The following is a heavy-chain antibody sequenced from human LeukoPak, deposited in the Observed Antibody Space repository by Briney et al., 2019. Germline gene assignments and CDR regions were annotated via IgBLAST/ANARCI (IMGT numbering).Heavy chain of an antibody. Sequence: GGSLRLSCAASGFTFTNYGMHWVRQAPGKGLEWVAVVWFDGTNKYYADSVKGRFTISRDNSKNTVYLQMNSLRAEDTAIYYCARDHVIKQAPPGYWGQGTLVTVSS. J-gene: IGHJ4*02. CDR2: VWFDGTNK. CDR1: GFTFTNYG. V-gene: IGHV3-33*01. D-gene: IGHD3-10*01. CDR3: ARDHVIKQAPPGY.